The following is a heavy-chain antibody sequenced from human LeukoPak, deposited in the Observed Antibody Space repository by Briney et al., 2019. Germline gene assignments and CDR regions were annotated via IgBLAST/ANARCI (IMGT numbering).Heavy chain of an antibody. CDR2: INPNSGGT. CDR1: GYTFTGYY. D-gene: IGHD2-2*01. V-gene: IGHV1-2*02. J-gene: IGHJ6*02. CDR3: ARDHCSSANCYQYHYYGMHV. Sequence: ASVKVSCKASGYTFTGYYMHWVRQAPGQGLEWMGWINPNSGGTNYAQKFQGSVTMTRDTSISTAYMELSRLRPDDAAVYYCARDHCSSANCYQYHYYGMHVWGQGTTVTVSS.